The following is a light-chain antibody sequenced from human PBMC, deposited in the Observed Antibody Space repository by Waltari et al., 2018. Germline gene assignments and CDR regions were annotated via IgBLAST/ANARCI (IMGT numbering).Light chain of an antibody. CDR1: QNVDYN. CDR2: GTS. CDR3: QQYDDWPT. J-gene: IGKJ2*01. Sequence: EIVMTQSPVTLSVSPGEGATLSCRASQNVDYNLAWYQQKPGQAPRLLIFGTSTRATGIPARFSGSGSGTEFTLTITSLQSEDFAVDFCQQYDDWPTFGQGTKLEI. V-gene: IGKV3-15*01.